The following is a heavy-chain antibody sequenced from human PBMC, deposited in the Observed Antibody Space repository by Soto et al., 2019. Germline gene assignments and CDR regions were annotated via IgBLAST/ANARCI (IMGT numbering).Heavy chain of an antibody. D-gene: IGHD4-4*01. CDR3: GRRPDTLQYYYYMDV. Sequence: PSETLSLTCTVSGGSISSSSYYWGWIRQPPGKGLEWIGSIYYSGSTYYNPSLKSRVTISVDTSKNQFSLKLSSVTAADTAVYYCGRRPDTLQYYYYMDVWGKGTRVTVSS. CDR1: GGSISSSSYY. CDR2: IYYSGST. J-gene: IGHJ6*03. V-gene: IGHV4-39*01.